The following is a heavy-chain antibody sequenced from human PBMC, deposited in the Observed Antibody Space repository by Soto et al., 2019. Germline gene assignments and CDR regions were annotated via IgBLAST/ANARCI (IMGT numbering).Heavy chain of an antibody. CDR2: ISYVSSYI. V-gene: IGHV3-21*01. CDR1: GFSFSDYS. CDR3: ARPREYSGYYFDF. Sequence: GGSLRLSCAASGFSFSDYSMSWVRQAPGKGLEWVSSISYVSSYIHYADSVKGRFTISRDNAKDSVYLQMNSLRAEDTAVYYCARPREYSGYYFDFWGQGTLVTVSS. J-gene: IGHJ4*02. D-gene: IGHD5-12*01.